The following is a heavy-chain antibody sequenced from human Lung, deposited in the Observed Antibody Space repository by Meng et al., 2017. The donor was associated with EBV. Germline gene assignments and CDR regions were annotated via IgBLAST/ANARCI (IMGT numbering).Heavy chain of an antibody. Sequence: VQLQEAGPGLVKPSGPLSLTRCVSGGSISSSNWWSWVRQPPGKGLEWIGEIYHSGSTNYNPSLKSRVTISVDKSKNQFSLKLSSVTAADTAVYYCARGKLSGYRYFDYWGQGTLVTVSS. CDR1: GGSISSSNW. V-gene: IGHV4-4*02. J-gene: IGHJ4*02. CDR2: IYHSGST. CDR3: ARGKLSGYRYFDY. D-gene: IGHD3-3*01.